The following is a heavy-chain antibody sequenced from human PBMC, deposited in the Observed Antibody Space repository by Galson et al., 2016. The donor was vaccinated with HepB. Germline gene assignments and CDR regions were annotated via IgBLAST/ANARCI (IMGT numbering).Heavy chain of an antibody. J-gene: IGHJ4*02. D-gene: IGHD4/OR15-4a*01. CDR3: ARRGGATYGD. CDR2: TYPHDSDT. Sequence: QSGAEVKKPGESLKISCKGSGYTFSTDWIGWVRQLPGKGLEWMGVTYPHDSDTRYSPSFQGQVTISADKSVSTAYLQWSSLKASDTAMYFCARRGGATYGDWGQGTLVTVSS. CDR1: GYTFSTDW. V-gene: IGHV5-51*01.